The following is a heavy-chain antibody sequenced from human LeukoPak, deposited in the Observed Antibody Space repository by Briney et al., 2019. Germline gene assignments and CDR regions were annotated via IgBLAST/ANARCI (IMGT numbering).Heavy chain of an antibody. D-gene: IGHD1-1*01. CDR3: ANLQLERDY. J-gene: IGHJ4*02. V-gene: IGHV3-30*18. CDR1: GFTFSSYG. CDR2: ISYDGSNK. Sequence: PGRSLRLSCAASGFTFSSYGMHWVRQAPGKGLEWVAVISYDGSNKYYADSVKGRFTISRDNSKNTLYLQMNSLRAEDTAVYYCANLQLERDYWGQGTLVTVSS.